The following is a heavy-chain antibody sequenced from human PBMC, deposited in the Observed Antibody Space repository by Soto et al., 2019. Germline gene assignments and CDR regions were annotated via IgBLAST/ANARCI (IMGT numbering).Heavy chain of an antibody. J-gene: IGHJ6*02. CDR3: ARDEYDFWSGYFPMDV. V-gene: IGHV3-30-3*01. D-gene: IGHD3-3*01. Sequence: QVQLVESGGGVVQPGRSLRLSCAASGFTFSSYAMHWVRQAPGKGLEWVAVISYDGSNKYYADSVKGRFTISRDNSKNTLYLQMNSLRAEDTAVYYCARDEYDFWSGYFPMDVWGQGTTVTVSS. CDR1: GFTFSSYA. CDR2: ISYDGSNK.